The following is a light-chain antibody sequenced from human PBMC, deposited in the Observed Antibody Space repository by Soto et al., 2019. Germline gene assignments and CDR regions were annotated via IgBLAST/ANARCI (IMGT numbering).Light chain of an antibody. Sequence: QSVLTQPASVSGSPGQSITISCTGTRSDVGGYNYVSWYQQHPVKAPKLIIYEVSHRPSRVSKRFSGSTSGDTASLTISGLQSEYEGDYYCSSYRGNSRVVFGGGTKLAVL. V-gene: IGLV2-14*01. CDR2: EVS. J-gene: IGLJ2*01. CDR3: SSYRGNSRVV. CDR1: RSDVGGYNY.